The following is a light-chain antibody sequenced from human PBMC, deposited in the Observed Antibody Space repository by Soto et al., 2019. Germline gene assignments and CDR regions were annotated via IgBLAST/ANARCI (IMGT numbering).Light chain of an antibody. CDR1: QSVSIN. V-gene: IGKV3-15*01. Sequence: EIVMTQSPATLSVYRWLRATLSCSTSQSVSINLAWYQQKSGRAPRLLIYGASTRATGIPARFSGSGSGTEFTLTISSLQSEDFAVYYCQQYNNWPPWTFGQGTKVDIK. CDR3: QQYNNWPPWT. J-gene: IGKJ1*01. CDR2: GAS.